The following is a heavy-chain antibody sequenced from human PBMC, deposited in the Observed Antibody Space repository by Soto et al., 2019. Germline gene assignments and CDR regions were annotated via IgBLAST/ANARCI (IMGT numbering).Heavy chain of an antibody. V-gene: IGHV1-69*02. Sequence: QVQLVQSGAEVKKPGSSVNVSCKASGGTFSSYTISWVRQAPGQGLEWMGRIIPILGIANYAQKFQGRVTITADKSTSTAYMELSSLRSEDTAVYYCARAIVVATVRTSYNWFDPWGQGTLVTVSS. CDR2: IIPILGIA. D-gene: IGHD5-12*01. CDR1: GGTFSSYT. CDR3: ARAIVVATVRTSYNWFDP. J-gene: IGHJ5*02.